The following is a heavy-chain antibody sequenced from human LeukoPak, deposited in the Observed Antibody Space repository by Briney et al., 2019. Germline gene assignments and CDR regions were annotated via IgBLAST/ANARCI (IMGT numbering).Heavy chain of an antibody. D-gene: IGHD3-22*01. Sequence: KPSETLSVTCTVSGVSISSYYWSWIRQPAGKGLEWIGRIYTSGITNYNPSLKSRVTMSVDTSKNQFSLKLSSVTAADTAVYYCARDTYYYDSSGYSAGDAFDIWGQGTMVTVSS. CDR1: GVSISSYY. CDR3: ARDTYYYDSSGYSAGDAFDI. CDR2: IYTSGIT. V-gene: IGHV4-4*07. J-gene: IGHJ3*02.